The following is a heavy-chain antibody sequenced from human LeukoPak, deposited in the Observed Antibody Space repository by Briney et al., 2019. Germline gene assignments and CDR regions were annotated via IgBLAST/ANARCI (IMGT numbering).Heavy chain of an antibody. Sequence: PGGSLRLSCAASGFTFSSYAMSWVRQAPGKGLEWVSAISGSGGSTYYADSVKGRFTISRDNSKNTLYLQMNSLRAEDTAVYYCARDSGYDRAPDYWSQGTLVTVSS. CDR3: ARDSGYDRAPDY. J-gene: IGHJ4*02. CDR2: ISGSGGST. D-gene: IGHD5-12*01. CDR1: GFTFSSYA. V-gene: IGHV3-23*01.